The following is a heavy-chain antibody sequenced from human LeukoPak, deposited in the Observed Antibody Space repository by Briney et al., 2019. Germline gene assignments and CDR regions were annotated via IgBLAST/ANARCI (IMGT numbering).Heavy chain of an antibody. Sequence: TGGSLRLSCAASGFTSSSYAMSWVRQAPGKGLEWVSAISGSGGSTYYADSVKGRFTISRDNSKNTLYLQMNSLRAEDTAVYYCAKGSSSSPSTYYYYYMDVWGRGTTVTVSS. CDR1: GFTSSSYA. V-gene: IGHV3-23*01. D-gene: IGHD6-6*01. CDR3: AKGSSSSPSTYYYYYMDV. CDR2: ISGSGGST. J-gene: IGHJ6*03.